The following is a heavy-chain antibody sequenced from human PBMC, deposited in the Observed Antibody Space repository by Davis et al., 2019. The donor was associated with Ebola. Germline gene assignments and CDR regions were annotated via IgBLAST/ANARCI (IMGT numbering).Heavy chain of an antibody. Sequence: PGGSLRLSCAASGFTFSSYAMHWVRQAPGKGLEWVAIISYDGSNKYYADSVKGRFTISRDNSKNTLYLQMNSLRAEDTAVYYCAREFADTPMGYYCYMDVWGKGTTVTVSS. CDR3: AREFADTPMGYYCYMDV. D-gene: IGHD5-18*01. CDR2: ISYDGSNK. J-gene: IGHJ6*03. V-gene: IGHV3-30-3*01. CDR1: GFTFSSYA.